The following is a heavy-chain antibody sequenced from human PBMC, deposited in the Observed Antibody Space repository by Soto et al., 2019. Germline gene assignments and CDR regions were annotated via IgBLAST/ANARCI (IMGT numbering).Heavy chain of an antibody. Sequence: QVQLVQSGAEVKKPGASVKVSCKTSGYTFTNYDINWVRQATGQGLEWMGWTNPKSGYTGSAQKFKGRVTMAGVSAIRTAAMEAHILTSEDTVAYYWSRTAGDLDYWGQGTLITVSS. V-gene: IGHV1-8*01. CDR3: SRTAGDLDY. J-gene: IGHJ4*02. CDR1: GYTFTNYD. D-gene: IGHD4-17*01. CDR2: TNPKSGYT.